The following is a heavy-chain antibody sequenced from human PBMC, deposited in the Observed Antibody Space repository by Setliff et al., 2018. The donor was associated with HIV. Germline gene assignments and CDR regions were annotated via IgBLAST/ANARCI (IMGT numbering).Heavy chain of an antibody. D-gene: IGHD2-15*01. CDR1: GFAFSTYW. J-gene: IGHJ6*03. Sequence: QPGGSLRLSCAASGFAFSTYWMHWVRQAPGKGLVWVSRINTDERYTLYADSVKGRFTISRDNAKSTLYLQMTSLRAEDTATYYCARGRRDCSSGSCYGPYYMDVWGKGTTVTVSS. CDR3: ARGRRDCSSGSCYGPYYMDV. CDR2: INTDERYT. V-gene: IGHV3-74*01.